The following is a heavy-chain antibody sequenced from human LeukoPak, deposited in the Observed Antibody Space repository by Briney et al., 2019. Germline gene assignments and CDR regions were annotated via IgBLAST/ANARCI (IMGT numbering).Heavy chain of an antibody. V-gene: IGHV1-18*01. CDR3: ARVLRYSSSSGDAFDI. Sequence: ASAKVSCKASGYTFSTYGLNWVRQAPGHGLEWLGWISPYNGDTNYAQSFQGRVTMTRDTSTSTASMELRSLRSDDTAVYYCARVLRYSSSSGDAFDIWGQGTMVTVSS. CDR1: GYTFSTYG. CDR2: ISPYNGDT. D-gene: IGHD6-6*01. J-gene: IGHJ3*02.